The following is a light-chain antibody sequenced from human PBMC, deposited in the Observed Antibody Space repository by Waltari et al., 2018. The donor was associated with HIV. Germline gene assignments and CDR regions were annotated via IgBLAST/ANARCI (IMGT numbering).Light chain of an antibody. CDR1: ETVGSSY. CDR2: GAS. Sequence: DIVLTQFPGTLSLSPGERASLSCRASETVGSSYLAWYQQKDGQSPRLLIYGASIRATGTPDRFSGTGSARDYTLTISRLEPEDFAVYYCQQYGRSPRTFGQGTKV. CDR3: QQYGRSPRT. V-gene: IGKV3-20*01. J-gene: IGKJ1*01.